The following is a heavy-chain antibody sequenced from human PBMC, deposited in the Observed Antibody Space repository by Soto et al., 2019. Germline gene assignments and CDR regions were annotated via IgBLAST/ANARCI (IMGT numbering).Heavy chain of an antibody. D-gene: IGHD6-13*01. Sequence: SDTPSLTFTVSGCSISSYYWSWIRQPPGKGLEWIGYIYYSGSTNYNPSLKSRVTISVDTSKNQFSLKLSSVTAADTAVYYCARGLGYDAGNFFDYWGQGTLVTVSS. V-gene: IGHV4-59*01. CDR3: ARGLGYDAGNFFDY. CDR2: IYYSGST. CDR1: GCSISSYY. J-gene: IGHJ4*02.